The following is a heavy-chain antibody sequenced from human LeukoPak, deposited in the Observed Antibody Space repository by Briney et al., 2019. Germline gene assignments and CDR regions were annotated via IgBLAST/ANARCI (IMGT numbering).Heavy chain of an antibody. CDR1: GFTFSSYS. Sequence: PGGSLRLPCAASGFTFSSYSMNWVRQAPGKGLEWVSSISSSSSYIYYADSVKGRFTISRDNAKNSLYLQMNSLRAEDTALYYCAKDSGSYQTFTFGYWGQGTLVTVSS. D-gene: IGHD1-26*01. V-gene: IGHV3-21*04. CDR2: ISSSSSYI. J-gene: IGHJ4*02. CDR3: AKDSGSYQTFTFGY.